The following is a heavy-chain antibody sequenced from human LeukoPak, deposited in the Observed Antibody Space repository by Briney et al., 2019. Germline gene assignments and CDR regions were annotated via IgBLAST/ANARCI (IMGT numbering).Heavy chain of an antibody. CDR1: GFTFSSYW. CDR3: GRDPLLVASFDY. D-gene: IGHD6-6*01. CDR2: INSDGSST. J-gene: IGHJ4*02. Sequence: GGSLRLSCAASGFTFSSYWMHWVRQAPGKGLVWVSRINSDGSSTSYADSVNGRFTISRDNAKNTLYLQMNSLRAEDTAVYYCGRDPLLVASFDYWGQGTLVTVSS. V-gene: IGHV3-74*01.